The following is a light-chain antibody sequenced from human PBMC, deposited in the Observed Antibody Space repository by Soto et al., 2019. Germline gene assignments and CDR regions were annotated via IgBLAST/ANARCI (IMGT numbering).Light chain of an antibody. J-gene: IGKJ1*01. CDR3: HQRQSWPRT. CDR1: QYINTR. Sequence: EIVLTQSPGTVSLSPGESATLSCRASQYINTRLAWYQHRPGQAPRLLIYQTSLRAAGIPARFSASGSGTDFTLTISDVQPEDFALYYCHQRQSWPRTFGQGTKVDIK. V-gene: IGKV3-11*01. CDR2: QTS.